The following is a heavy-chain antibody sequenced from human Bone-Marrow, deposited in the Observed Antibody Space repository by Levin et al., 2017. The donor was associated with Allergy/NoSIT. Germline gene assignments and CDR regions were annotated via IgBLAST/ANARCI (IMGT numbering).Heavy chain of an antibody. CDR3: AKGHDGSGSTFDY. CDR1: GFTFSSYG. V-gene: IGHV3-30*18. Sequence: PGGSLRLSCAASGFTFSSYGMHWVRQAPGKGLEWVAVISYDGSNKYYADSVKGRFTISRDNSKNTLYLQMNSLRAEDTAVYYCAKGHDGSGSTFDYWGQGTLVTVSS. CDR2: ISYDGSNK. J-gene: IGHJ4*02. D-gene: IGHD3-10*01.